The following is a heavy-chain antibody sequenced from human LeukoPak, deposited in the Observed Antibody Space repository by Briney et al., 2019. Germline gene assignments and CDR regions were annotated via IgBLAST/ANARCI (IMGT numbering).Heavy chain of an antibody. V-gene: IGHV1-2*02. J-gene: IGHJ5*02. CDR1: GYTFTGYY. Sequence: ASVKVSCKASGYTFTGYYMHWVRQAPGQGLEWMGWINPNSGGTNYAQKFQGRVTMTRDTSISTAYMELSRLRSDDTAVYYCARAGWSGYYNTGLDPWGQGTLVTVSS. CDR3: ARAGWSGYYNTGLDP. D-gene: IGHD3-3*01. CDR2: INPNSGGT.